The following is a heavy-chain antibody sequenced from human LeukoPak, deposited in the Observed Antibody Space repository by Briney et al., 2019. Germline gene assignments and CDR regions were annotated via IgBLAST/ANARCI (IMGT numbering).Heavy chain of an antibody. CDR1: GGSISSSSYY. CDR3: ALSGCSSTSCATRFDY. J-gene: IGHJ4*02. V-gene: IGHV4-39*01. D-gene: IGHD2-2*01. CDR2: IYYSGST. Sequence: PSETLSLTCTVSGGSISSSSYYWGWIRQPPGKGLEWIGSIYYSGSTYYNPSLKSRVTISVDTSKNQFSLRLSSVTAADTAVYYCALSGCSSTSCATRFDYWGQGTLVTVSS.